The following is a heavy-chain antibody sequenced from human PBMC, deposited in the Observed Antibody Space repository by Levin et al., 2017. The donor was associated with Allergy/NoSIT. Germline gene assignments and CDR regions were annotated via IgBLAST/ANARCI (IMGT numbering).Heavy chain of an antibody. D-gene: IGHD2-15*01. CDR1: GFMFNTYA. Sequence: LSLTCAASGFMFNTYAMHWVRQAPGKGLEWVAFIWSNARHSYYVDSVKDRFTISTDNSRNILYLSMDSLRADDTAVYYCARDLATGSPRSYFDYWGQGTRVTVSS. J-gene: IGHJ4*02. V-gene: IGHV3-33*01. CDR2: IWSNARHS. CDR3: ARDLATGSPRSYFDY.